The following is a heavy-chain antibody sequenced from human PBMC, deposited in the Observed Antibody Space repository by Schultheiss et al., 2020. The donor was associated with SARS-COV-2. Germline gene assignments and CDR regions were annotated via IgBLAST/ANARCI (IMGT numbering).Heavy chain of an antibody. CDR1: GFTFSSYS. Sequence: GGSLRLSCAASGFTFSSYSMNWVRQAPGKGLEWVSAISGSGGSTYYADSVKGRFTISRDNSKNTLYLQMNSLRAEDTAVYYCAKDNDSSGWYNYYYGMDVWGQGTTVTVSS. J-gene: IGHJ6*02. D-gene: IGHD6-19*01. V-gene: IGHV3-23*01. CDR3: AKDNDSSGWYNYYYGMDV. CDR2: ISGSGGST.